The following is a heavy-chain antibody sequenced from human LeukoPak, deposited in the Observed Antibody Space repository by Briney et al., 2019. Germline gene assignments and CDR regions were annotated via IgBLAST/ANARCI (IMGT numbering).Heavy chain of an antibody. V-gene: IGHV3-30-3*01. Sequence: GGSLRLSCAASGFTFSSYAVHWVRQAPGKGLEWVAVISYDGSNKYYADSVKGRFTISRDNSKNTLYLQMNSLRAEDTAVYYRARDGDIVVVPAAYFDYWGQGTLVTVSS. CDR1: GFTFSSYA. J-gene: IGHJ4*02. CDR3: ARDGDIVVVPAAYFDY. CDR2: ISYDGSNK. D-gene: IGHD2-2*01.